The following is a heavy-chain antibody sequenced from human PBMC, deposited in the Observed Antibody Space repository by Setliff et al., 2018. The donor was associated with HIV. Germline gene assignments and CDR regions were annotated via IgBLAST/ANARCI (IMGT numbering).Heavy chain of an antibody. Sequence: SETLSLTCAVYGGSLSGYYWSWIRQPPGEGLEWIGEISHSGITNYNPFLKSRVSISVYTSKNQFSLKLTSVTAADTAVYYCARVPPQSAPNGAAVDAFDIWGQGTMVTVSS. CDR2: ISHSGIT. V-gene: IGHV4-34*01. CDR3: ARVPPQSAPNGAAVDAFDI. D-gene: IGHD6-13*01. CDR1: GGSLSGYY. J-gene: IGHJ3*02.